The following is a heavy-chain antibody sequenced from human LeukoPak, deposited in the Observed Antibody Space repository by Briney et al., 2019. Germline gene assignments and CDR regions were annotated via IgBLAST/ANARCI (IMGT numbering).Heavy chain of an antibody. CDR2: INPSGGST. Sequence: GASVKVSCKASGYTFTSYDMHWVRQAPGQGLEWMGIINPSGGSTSYAQKFQGRVTMTRDTSTSTVYMELSSLRSEDTAVYYCARDLGYDSSGYWDYYYYYGMDVWGQGTTVTVS. CDR3: ARDLGYDSSGYWDYYYYYGMDV. J-gene: IGHJ6*02. CDR1: GYTFTSYD. V-gene: IGHV1-46*01. D-gene: IGHD3-22*01.